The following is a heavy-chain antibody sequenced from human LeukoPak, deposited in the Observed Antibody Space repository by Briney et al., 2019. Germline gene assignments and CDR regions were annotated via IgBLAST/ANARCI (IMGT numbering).Heavy chain of an antibody. CDR3: ARWEWLEYFQH. V-gene: IGHV4-34*01. CDR1: GGSFSGYY. CDR2: INHSGST. Sequence: PSETLSLTRAVYGGSFSGYYWSWIPQPPGKGLEWRGEINHSGSTNHNPSLQSRVTISVYTSKNQFSLKLSSVTAADTAVYYCARWEWLEYFQHWGQGTLVTVSS. D-gene: IGHD6-19*01. J-gene: IGHJ1*01.